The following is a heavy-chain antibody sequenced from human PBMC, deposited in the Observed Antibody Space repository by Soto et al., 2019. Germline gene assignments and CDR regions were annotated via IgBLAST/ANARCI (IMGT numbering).Heavy chain of an antibody. V-gene: IGHV3-48*02. CDR3: ARVGYSAPFDY. Sequence: EVQLVESGGGLVQPGGSLRLSCAVSGFTFSSYSMNWVRQTPGKGLEWVSYISSGSNTIYYADSVKGRFTISRDNAKNSLYLPMNSLRDEDTAIYFCARVGYSAPFDYWGQGTLLTVSS. D-gene: IGHD5-18*01. CDR2: ISSGSNTI. CDR1: GFTFSSYS. J-gene: IGHJ4*02.